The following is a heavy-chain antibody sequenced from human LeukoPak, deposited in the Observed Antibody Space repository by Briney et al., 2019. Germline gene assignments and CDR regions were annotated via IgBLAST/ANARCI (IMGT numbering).Heavy chain of an antibody. CDR3: ARGGYYYDSSGYYAEFDY. CDR1: GFTFSSYG. D-gene: IGHD3-22*01. V-gene: IGHV3-33*08. Sequence: GGSLTLSCAASGFTFSSYGMHWVRQAPGKGLEWVAVIWYDGSNKYYADSVKGRFTISRDNSKNTLYLQMNSLRGEDTAVYYCARGGYYYDSSGYYAEFDYWGQGTLVTVSS. J-gene: IGHJ4*02. CDR2: IWYDGSNK.